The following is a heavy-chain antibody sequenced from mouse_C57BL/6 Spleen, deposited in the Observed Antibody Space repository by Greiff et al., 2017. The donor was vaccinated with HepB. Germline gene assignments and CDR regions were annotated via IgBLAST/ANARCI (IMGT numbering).Heavy chain of an antibody. CDR3: AREDYDYVGDMDY. J-gene: IGHJ4*01. Sequence: EVQGVESGGGLVKPGGSLKLSCAASGFTFSDYGMHWVRQAPEKGLEWVAYISSGSSTIYYADTVKGRFTISRDNAKNTLFLQMTSLRSDDTAMYYCAREDYDYVGDMDYWGQGTTVTVSS. CDR2: ISSGSSTI. D-gene: IGHD2-4*01. CDR1: GFTFSDYG. V-gene: IGHV5-17*01.